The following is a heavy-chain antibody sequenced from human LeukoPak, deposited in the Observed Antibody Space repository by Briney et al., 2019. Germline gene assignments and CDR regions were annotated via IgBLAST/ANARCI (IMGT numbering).Heavy chain of an antibody. J-gene: IGHJ4*02. CDR2: IYYSGST. Sequence: PSETLSLTCTVSGGSISGSSYYWGWIRQPPGKGLEWIGSIYYSGSTYYNPSLKSRVTISVDTSKSQFSLKLSSVTAADTAVYYCARRYGDYPYYFDYWGQGTLVTVSS. V-gene: IGHV4-39*01. CDR1: GGSISGSSYY. D-gene: IGHD4-17*01. CDR3: ARRYGDYPYYFDY.